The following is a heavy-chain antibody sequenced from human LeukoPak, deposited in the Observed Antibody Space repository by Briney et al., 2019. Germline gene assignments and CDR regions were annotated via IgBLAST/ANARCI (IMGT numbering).Heavy chain of an antibody. D-gene: IGHD2-2*02. Sequence: SETLSLTCTVSGGSISGYYWSWIRQPPGKGLEWIGEINHSGSTNYNPSLKSRVTISVDTSKNQFSLKLSSVTAADTAVYYCARRYQLLYSNWFDPWGQGTLVTVSS. CDR2: INHSGST. J-gene: IGHJ5*02. CDR3: ARRYQLLYSNWFDP. CDR1: GGSISGYY. V-gene: IGHV4-34*01.